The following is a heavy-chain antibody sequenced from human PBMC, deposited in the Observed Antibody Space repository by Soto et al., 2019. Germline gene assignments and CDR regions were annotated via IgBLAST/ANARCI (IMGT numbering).Heavy chain of an antibody. D-gene: IGHD5-12*01. J-gene: IGHJ4*02. CDR2: IYYSGST. Sequence: SETLFPPFTVSGGFISRYYWSLIRQPPGKGLEWIGYIYYSGSTNYNPSLKSRVTISVDTSKNQFSLKLSSVTAADTAVYYCARDFMRDGYNSYWGQGTLVTVSS. CDR3: ARDFMRDGYNSY. CDR1: GGFISRYY. V-gene: IGHV4-59*01.